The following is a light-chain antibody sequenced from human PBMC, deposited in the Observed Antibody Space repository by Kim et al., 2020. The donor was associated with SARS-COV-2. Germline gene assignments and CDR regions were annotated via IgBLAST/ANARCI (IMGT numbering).Light chain of an antibody. V-gene: IGKV3-20*01. CDR1: QSVTSSY. CDR2: GAS. CDR3: HQYGRSPYT. Sequence: LSPGESATLSCRASQSVTSSYLAWYQQKPGQAPRLLIYGASSRATGIPDRFRGRGSGTDFTLTIIRLEPEDFAVYYCHQYGRSPYTFGQGTKLEI. J-gene: IGKJ2*01.